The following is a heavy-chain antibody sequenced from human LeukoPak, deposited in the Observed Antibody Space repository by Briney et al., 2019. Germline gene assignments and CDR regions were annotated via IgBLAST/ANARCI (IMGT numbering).Heavy chain of an antibody. CDR2: VDTTSDYI. V-gene: IGHV3-21*01. CDR3: ARVIGPLEATRRNSFHP. Sequence: GGSLRLSCAPPGFTFSSSIMNWVGQAPGKGLEWVSSVDTTSDYIYYIDSVKGRFTISRDNAKNSVYLQMNSLRAEDTAVYYCARVIGPLEATRRNSFHPWGQGTLVTVSS. CDR1: GFTFSSSI. J-gene: IGHJ5*02. D-gene: IGHD1-26*01.